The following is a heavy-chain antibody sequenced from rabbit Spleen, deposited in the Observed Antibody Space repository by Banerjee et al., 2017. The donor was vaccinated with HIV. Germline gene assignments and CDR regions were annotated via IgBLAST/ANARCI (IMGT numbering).Heavy chain of an antibody. CDR1: GFSFSSTYY. CDR3: ARDLDDVIGWNFGW. V-gene: IGHV1S40*01. CDR2: IYTGSSGST. J-gene: IGHJ6*01. Sequence: QSLEESGGDLVKPGASLTLTCTASGFSFSSTYYMCWVRQAPGKGLEWIACIYTGSSGSTYYASWAKGRFTISKTSSTTVTLQMTRLTAADTATYFCARDLDDVIGWNFGWWGQGTLVTVS. D-gene: IGHD4-1*01.